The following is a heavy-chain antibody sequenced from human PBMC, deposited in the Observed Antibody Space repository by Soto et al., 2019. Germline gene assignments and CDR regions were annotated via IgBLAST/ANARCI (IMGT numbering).Heavy chain of an antibody. CDR3: ARLVGMDTINNGPITY. CDR2: IYPGVSDA. J-gene: IGHJ1*01. CDR1: GSSCTSYW. V-gene: IGHV5-51*01. Sequence: PGQSLKIWCKGSGSSCTSYWLGWVLQWPGKGLAWMWIIYPGVSDARYSPSFPGQVTISADKPFTTAYLQWSSLKASDTAMYYCARLVGMDTINNGPITYWGQGTLVTVSS. D-gene: IGHD5-18*01.